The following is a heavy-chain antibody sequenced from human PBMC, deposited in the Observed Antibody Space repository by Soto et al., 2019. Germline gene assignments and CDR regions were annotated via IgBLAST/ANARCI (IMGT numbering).Heavy chain of an antibody. CDR2: ISYDGSNK. J-gene: IGHJ3*02. V-gene: IGHV3-30*18. CDR3: VKGGERNSGDDAFDI. Sequence: QVQLVESGGGVVQPGGSLRLSCAASGFTFSTYGMHWVRQAPGKGLEWVAVISYDGSNKYYEDSVKGRFTISRDNSKNTLYLQVNSLRAEDTAVYYCVKGGERNSGDDAFDIWGQGTMVTVSS. CDR1: GFTFSTYG. D-gene: IGHD1-1*01.